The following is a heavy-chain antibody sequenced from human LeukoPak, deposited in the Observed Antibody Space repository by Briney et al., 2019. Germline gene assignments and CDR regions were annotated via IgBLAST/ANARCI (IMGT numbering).Heavy chain of an antibody. V-gene: IGHV4-4*02. D-gene: IGHD3-10*01. CDR3: ARDWHYGSGQYYFDY. CDR2: IYYSGNT. Sequence: PSETLSLTCVVSGDSISSNRWSWVRQPPGKGLEWIGEIYYSGNTNYNPSLKSRVTISVDKSNNQFSLDLTSVTAADTAVYYCARDWHYGSGQYYFDYWGQGTLVTVSS. CDR1: GDSISSNR. J-gene: IGHJ4*02.